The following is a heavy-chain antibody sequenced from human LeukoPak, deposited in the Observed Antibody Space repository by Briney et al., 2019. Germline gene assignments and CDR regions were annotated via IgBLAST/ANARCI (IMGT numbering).Heavy chain of an antibody. D-gene: IGHD6-19*01. CDR2: IYYSGST. Sequence: SQTLSLTCTVSGCSISSCDYYWSWIRQPPGKGLEWIGYIYYSGSTYYNPFLKSRVTISVDTSKNQFSVKLSSVTAADTAVYYCARGEKQWSYYFDYWGQGTLVTVSS. CDR1: GCSISSCDYY. V-gene: IGHV4-30-4*01. J-gene: IGHJ4*02. CDR3: ARGEKQWSYYFDY.